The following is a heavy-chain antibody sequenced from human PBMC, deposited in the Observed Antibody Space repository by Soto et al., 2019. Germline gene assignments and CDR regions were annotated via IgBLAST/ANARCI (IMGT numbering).Heavy chain of an antibody. CDR2: IYGDNTYT. CDR1: GYIFSDYV. D-gene: IGHD2-15*01. V-gene: IGHV1-3*01. J-gene: IGHJ4*02. CDR3: ARDSAILPATYFDY. Sequence: QVQLVQSGAEMKQPGASVKVSCKTSGYIFSDYVIHWVRQAPGQRPEWMGYIYGDNTYTKYSENFQGRVTITSDTSATTGYMELSSLTSEDTAVYYCARDSAILPATYFDYWGLGTLVTVFS.